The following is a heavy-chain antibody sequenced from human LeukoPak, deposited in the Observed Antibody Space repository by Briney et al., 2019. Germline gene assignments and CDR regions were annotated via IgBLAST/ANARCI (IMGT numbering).Heavy chain of an antibody. V-gene: IGHV4-59*08. CDR2: IYYSGST. Sequence: PSETLSLTCTVSGGSISSYYWSWIRQPPGKGLEWIGYIYYSGSTNYNPSLKSRVTISVDTSKNQFSLKLSSVTAADTAVYYCARLKFSGGSGTPYYYGMDVWGQGTTVTVSS. J-gene: IGHJ6*02. CDR3: ARLKFSGGSGTPYYYGMDV. CDR1: GGSISSYY. D-gene: IGHD3-10*01.